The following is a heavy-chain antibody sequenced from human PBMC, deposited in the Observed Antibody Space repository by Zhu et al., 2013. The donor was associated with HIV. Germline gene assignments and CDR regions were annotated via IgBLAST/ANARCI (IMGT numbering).Heavy chain of an antibody. CDR3: AKDITPAN. CDR1: GFTFSNYA. CDR2: ISGSNDRT. Sequence: EVQLLESGGGLVQPGGSLRLSCAASGFTFSNYAMTWVRQAPGKGLEWVSSISGSNDRTYYADSVKGRFTISRDNSKNTVYLQMNSLTAGDTALYYCAKDITPANWGQGTLVTVSS. J-gene: IGHJ4*02. V-gene: IGHV3-23*01.